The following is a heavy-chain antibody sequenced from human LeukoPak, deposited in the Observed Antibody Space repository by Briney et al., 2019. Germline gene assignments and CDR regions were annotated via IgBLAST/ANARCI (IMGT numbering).Heavy chain of an antibody. Sequence: GGSLRLSCAASGFTFDSYVMSWVRQAPGEGLEWVAAISGRGGSTYYADSVKGRFTISRENSKNTLYLQMNSLRAEDTAVYYCAKPITVIADAFDIWGQGTMVTVST. V-gene: IGHV3-23*01. J-gene: IGHJ3*02. CDR3: AKPITVIADAFDI. CDR2: ISGRGGST. D-gene: IGHD3-22*01. CDR1: GFTFDSYV.